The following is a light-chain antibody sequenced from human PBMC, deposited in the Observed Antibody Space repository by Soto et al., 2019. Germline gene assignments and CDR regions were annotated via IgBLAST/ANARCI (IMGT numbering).Light chain of an antibody. CDR1: QGISSW. V-gene: IGKV1-5*01. CDR3: EKYKSYSWK. Sequence: DIQMAQSPSFVTASVGDRVTITCRASQGISSWLAWYQQKPGKAPKLLIYDASSLESGVPSRFSGSGSGTAFTLTISSLQPDDVATEGREKYKSYSWKFGQGTKVDIK. CDR2: DAS. J-gene: IGKJ1*01.